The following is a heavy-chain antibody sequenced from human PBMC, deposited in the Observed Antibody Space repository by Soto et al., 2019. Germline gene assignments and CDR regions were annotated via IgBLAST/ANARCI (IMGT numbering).Heavy chain of an antibody. J-gene: IGHJ4*02. CDR1: GYTFTSYY. Sequence: ASVKVSCKASGYTFTSYYMHWVRQAPGQGLEWMGIINPSGGSTSYAQKFQGRVTMTRDTSTSTVYMELSSLRSEDTAVYYCARGKYYDFWSGYRSEENYFDYWGQATLVTVSS. CDR3: ARGKYYDFWSGYRSEENYFDY. CDR2: INPSGGST. D-gene: IGHD3-3*01. V-gene: IGHV1-46*03.